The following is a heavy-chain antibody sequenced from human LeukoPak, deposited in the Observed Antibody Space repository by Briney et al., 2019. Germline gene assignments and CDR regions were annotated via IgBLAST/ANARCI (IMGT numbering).Heavy chain of an antibody. J-gene: IGHJ4*02. CDR1: GGSISSYY. CDR3: ARGTSGSYPYFDY. V-gene: IGHV4-4*07. CDR2: IYTSGST. Sequence: PSETLSLTCTVSGGSISSYYWSWVRQPAGKGREWMGRIYTSGSTNYNPSLKSRVTMSVDTSKNQFPLKLSSVTAADAAVYYCARGTSGSYPYFDYWGQGTLVTVSS. D-gene: IGHD1-26*01.